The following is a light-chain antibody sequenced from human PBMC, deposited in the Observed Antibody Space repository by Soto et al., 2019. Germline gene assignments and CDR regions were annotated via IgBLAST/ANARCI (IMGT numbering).Light chain of an antibody. CDR2: GTS. Sequence: LLLTQSPATLSVSPGAGATLSCRASQSVNSNLAWYQQKAGQAPRLLIYGTSTRATGIPARFSGSGSGTDFTLTISSLQFEDFAVYYCQQYNKWPRTFGQGTKVDIK. V-gene: IGKV3-15*01. CDR1: QSVNSN. CDR3: QQYNKWPRT. J-gene: IGKJ1*01.